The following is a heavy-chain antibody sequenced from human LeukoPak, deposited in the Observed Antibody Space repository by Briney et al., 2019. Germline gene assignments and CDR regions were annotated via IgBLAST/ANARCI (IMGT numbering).Heavy chain of an antibody. CDR3: ARHSGSGYYFYFYTMDV. J-gene: IGHJ6*01. CDR1: GASISSSTYY. V-gene: IGHV4-39*01. D-gene: IGHD2-15*01. CDR2: IYETGST. Sequence: PSETLSLTCKVSGASISSSTYYWGWIRQPPGKGLEWIGCIYETGSTYYKSSLKSRVTISVDTSKNQFSLKLSSVTAADTAVYYCARHSGSGYYFYFYTMDVWGQGATVTVSS.